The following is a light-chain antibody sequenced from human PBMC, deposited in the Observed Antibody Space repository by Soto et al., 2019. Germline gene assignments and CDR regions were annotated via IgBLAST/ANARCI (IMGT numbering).Light chain of an antibody. Sequence: EIVMTQSPATLSVSPGERGTLSCRASQSVRSNLAWYQQKPGQAPRLLIYGASTRATGIPARFSGSRSGTEFTLTISSLQSEDFAVYYCKQYNNWPWTFGQGTKVEIK. CDR3: KQYNNWPWT. V-gene: IGKV3-15*01. CDR2: GAS. J-gene: IGKJ1*01. CDR1: QSVRSN.